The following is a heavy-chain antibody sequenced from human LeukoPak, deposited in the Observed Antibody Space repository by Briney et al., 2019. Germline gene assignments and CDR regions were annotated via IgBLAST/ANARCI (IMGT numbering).Heavy chain of an antibody. CDR3: ARDRSPYGLDAFDI. J-gene: IGHJ3*02. V-gene: IGHV1-69*01. Sequence: PVKVSCKASGGTFSSYAISWVRQAPGQGLEWMGGIIPIFGTANYAQKFQGRVTITADESTSTAYMELSSLRSEDTAVYYCARDRSPYGLDAFDIWGQGTMVTVSS. CDR1: GGTFSSYA. CDR2: IIPIFGTA. D-gene: IGHD4-17*01.